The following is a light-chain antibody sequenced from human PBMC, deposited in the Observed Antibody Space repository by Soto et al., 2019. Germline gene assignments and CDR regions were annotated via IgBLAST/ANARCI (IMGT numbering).Light chain of an antibody. V-gene: IGKV1-39*01. CDR1: QSISSY. CDR3: QQSYTTPFT. J-gene: IGKJ4*01. CDR2: AAS. Sequence: DIQMTQSPSSLSASVGDRVTITCRASQSISSYLNWYQQKPGKAPKFLIYAASNLHSGVPSRFSGSGSGTDFTLTISSLQPEDFATYYCQQSYTTPFTFGGGTKVEIK.